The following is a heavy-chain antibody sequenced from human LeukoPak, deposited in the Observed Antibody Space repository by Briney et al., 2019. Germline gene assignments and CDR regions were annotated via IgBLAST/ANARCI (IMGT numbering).Heavy chain of an antibody. D-gene: IGHD3-10*01. CDR1: GFTFDDYG. V-gene: IGHV3-20*01. Sequence: GGSLRLSCAASGFTFDDYGMSWARQAPGKGLEWVSGINWNGGSTGYAASVKGRFTISRDNANNSLYLQMNSLRAEDTALYHCARGITMVRGVPSDYWGQGTLVTVSS. CDR3: ARGITMVRGVPSDY. CDR2: INWNGGST. J-gene: IGHJ4*02.